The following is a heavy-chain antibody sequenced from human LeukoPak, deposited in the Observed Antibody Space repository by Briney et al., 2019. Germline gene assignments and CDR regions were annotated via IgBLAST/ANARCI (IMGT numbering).Heavy chain of an antibody. V-gene: IGHV3-30*02. CDR2: IRYDGSNK. Sequence: PGGSLRLSCAASGFTFSSYGMHWVRQAPGKGLEWVAFIRYDGSNKYYADSVKGRFTISRDNSKNTLYLQMNSLRVEDTAVYYCAKDEGDAFDIWGQGTMVTVSS. CDR3: AKDEGDAFDI. J-gene: IGHJ3*02. CDR1: GFTFSSYG.